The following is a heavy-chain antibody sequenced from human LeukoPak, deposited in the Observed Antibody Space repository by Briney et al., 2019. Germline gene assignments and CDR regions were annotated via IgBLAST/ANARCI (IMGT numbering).Heavy chain of an antibody. CDR3: ARILGLTLDY. J-gene: IGHJ4*02. Sequence: GGSLRLSCAASGFTFSGYSMNWVCQAPGRGLEWVSYIVTSGNTIYYADSVKGRFTISRDNAKNSLYLQMNSLRDEDTAVYYCARILGLTLDYWGQGALVTVSS. CDR1: GFTFSGYS. D-gene: IGHD1-14*01. V-gene: IGHV3-48*02. CDR2: IVTSGNTI.